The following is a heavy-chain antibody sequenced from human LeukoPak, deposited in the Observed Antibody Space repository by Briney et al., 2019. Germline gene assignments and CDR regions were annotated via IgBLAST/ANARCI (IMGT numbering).Heavy chain of an antibody. D-gene: IGHD3-16*02. J-gene: IGHJ4*02. CDR2: IRYDGSNK. CDR3: AKGTHWGSYREYYFDY. V-gene: IGHV3-30*02. Sequence: GGSLRLSCAASGFTFSSYGMHWVRQAPGKGLEWVAFIRYDGSNKYYADSVKGRFTISRDNSKNTLYLQMNSLRAEDTAVYYCAKGTHWGSYREYYFDYWGQGTLVTVSS. CDR1: GFTFSSYG.